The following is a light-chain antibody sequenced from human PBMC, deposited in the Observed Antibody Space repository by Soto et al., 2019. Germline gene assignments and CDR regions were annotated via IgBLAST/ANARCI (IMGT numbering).Light chain of an antibody. Sequence: EIVMTQSPVTLSVSPGERATLSCRASQSVSSNIAWYQHKPGQAPRLLIYGASTRATGIPARFSGSGSGTEFTLTISSLQSEDFAVYYCQQYTNWPPEYTFGQGTKLEIK. V-gene: IGKV3-15*01. CDR3: QQYTNWPPEYT. CDR1: QSVSSN. CDR2: GAS. J-gene: IGKJ2*01.